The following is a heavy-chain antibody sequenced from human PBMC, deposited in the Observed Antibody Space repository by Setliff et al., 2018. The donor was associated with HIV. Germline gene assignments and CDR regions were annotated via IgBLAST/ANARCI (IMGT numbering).Heavy chain of an antibody. Sequence: SETLSLTCTVSGGPIKSYYWSYIRQSVGKGLEWLGRIYTSGSTNYNPSLQSRVTMSIDTSKNQFSLRLTSVTAADTAVYYCARIRAGALLNAFDVWGQGTMVTVSS. D-gene: IGHD1-26*01. CDR3: ARIRAGALLNAFDV. V-gene: IGHV4-4*07. J-gene: IGHJ3*01. CDR1: GGPIKSYY. CDR2: IYTSGST.